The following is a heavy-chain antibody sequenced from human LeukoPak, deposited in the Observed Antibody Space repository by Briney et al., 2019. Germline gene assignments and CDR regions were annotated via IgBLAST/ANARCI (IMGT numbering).Heavy chain of an antibody. J-gene: IGHJ3*02. Sequence: ASVKVSCKASGYTFTGYYMNWVRQAPGQGLEWMGRINPNTGGTNYAQNFQGSVTMTRDTSITTVYMELSRLRSDDTAVYYCARVGDGLNNGFDIWGQGTMVTVSS. CDR2: INPNTGGT. CDR3: ARVGDGLNNGFDI. CDR1: GYTFTGYY. D-gene: IGHD5-24*01. V-gene: IGHV1-2*06.